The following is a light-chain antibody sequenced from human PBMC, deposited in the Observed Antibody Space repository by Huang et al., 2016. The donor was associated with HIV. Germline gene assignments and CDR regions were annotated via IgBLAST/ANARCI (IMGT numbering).Light chain of an antibody. V-gene: IGKV3-15*01. J-gene: IGKJ2*01. CDR1: QSVNSK. CDR2: GAS. CDR3: QQYSKWPPNT. Sequence: EIVMTQSPATLSLSPGERATLSCRASQSVNSKLAWYKQKPGQAPRLRIYGASTMATGVPGRFSGSGSGTEFTLTISSLQSEDFAFYYCQQYSKWPPNTFGQGTKLESK.